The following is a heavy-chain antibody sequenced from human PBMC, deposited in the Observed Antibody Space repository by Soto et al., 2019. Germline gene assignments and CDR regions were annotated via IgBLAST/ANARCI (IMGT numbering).Heavy chain of an antibody. CDR1: GGTFSSYA. CDR2: IIPIFGTA. CDR3: ASPQSGYKYFQH. Sequence: ASVKVSCKASGGTFSSYAISWVRQAPGQGLEWMGGIIPIFGTANYAQKFQGRVTITADESTSTAYMELSSLRSEDTAVYYCASPQSGYKYFQHWGQGTLVTVSS. J-gene: IGHJ1*01. V-gene: IGHV1-69*13. D-gene: IGHD3-22*01.